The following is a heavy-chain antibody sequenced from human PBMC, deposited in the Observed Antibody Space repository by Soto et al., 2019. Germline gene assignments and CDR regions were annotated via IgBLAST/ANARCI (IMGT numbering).Heavy chain of an antibody. CDR1: GFTSTRYS. CDR2: ISSTTNYI. V-gene: IGHV3-21*06. Sequence: PGGSLRLSXAASGFTSTRYSMNWVRQAPGKGLEWVSSISSTTNYIYYGDSMKGRFTISRDNAKNSLYLEMNSLRAEDTAVYYCARESEDLTSNFDYWGQGTLVTVSS. CDR3: ARESEDLTSNFDY. J-gene: IGHJ4*02.